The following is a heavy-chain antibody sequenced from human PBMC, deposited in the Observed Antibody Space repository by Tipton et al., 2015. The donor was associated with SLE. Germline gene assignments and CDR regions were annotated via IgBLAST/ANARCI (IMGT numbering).Heavy chain of an antibody. J-gene: IGHJ4*02. CDR1: GSSFNTYT. CDR2: ITPVFQTP. D-gene: IGHD3-22*01. V-gene: IGHV1-69*01. Sequence: QLVQSGAEVKKPGSSVKVSRKTSGSSFNTYTLNWVRQAPGQGLEWVGGITPVFQTPNYAPKFQGRVSITTDESTSTVFLELTSLRSDDTAVYFCAREGMSAAVNPLDYWGQGTLVTVSS. CDR3: AREGMSAAVNPLDY.